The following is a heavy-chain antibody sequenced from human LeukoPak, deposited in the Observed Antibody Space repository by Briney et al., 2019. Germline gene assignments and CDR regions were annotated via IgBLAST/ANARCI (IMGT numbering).Heavy chain of an antibody. CDR2: IKQDGSEK. Sequence: QPGGSLRLSCAASGLTFSSYWMSWVRQAPGKGLEWVANIKQDGSEKYYVDSVKGRFTISRDNAKNSLYLQMNSLRAEDTAVYYCASGVWGPFDYWGQGTLVTISS. CDR1: GLTFSSYW. D-gene: IGHD3-16*01. J-gene: IGHJ4*02. CDR3: ASGVWGPFDY. V-gene: IGHV3-7*01.